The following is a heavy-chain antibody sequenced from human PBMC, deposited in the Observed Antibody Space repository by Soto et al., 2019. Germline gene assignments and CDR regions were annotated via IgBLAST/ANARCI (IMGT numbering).Heavy chain of an antibody. Sequence: AASVKVSCKASGFTFTSSAVQWVRQARGQRLEWIGWIVVGSGNTNYAQKFQERVTITRDMSTSTAYMELSSLRSEDTAVYYCAAEVAAAGTLADYWGQGTLVTVSS. V-gene: IGHV1-58*01. CDR1: GFTFTSSA. D-gene: IGHD6-13*01. CDR3: AAEVAAAGTLADY. J-gene: IGHJ4*02. CDR2: IVVGSGNT.